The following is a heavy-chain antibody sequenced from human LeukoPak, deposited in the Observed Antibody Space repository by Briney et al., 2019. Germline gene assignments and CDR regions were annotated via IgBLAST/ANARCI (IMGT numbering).Heavy chain of an antibody. CDR1: GFTFSSYW. Sequence: GGSLRLSCAASGFTFSSYWMSWVRQAPGKGLEWVANIKQDGSEKYYVDSVKGRFTISRDNAKNSLYLQMNSLRAEDTALYYCARDMRGWYGYYFDYWGQGTLVTVSS. CDR3: ARDMRGWYGYYFDY. V-gene: IGHV3-7*03. CDR2: IKQDGSEK. D-gene: IGHD6-19*01. J-gene: IGHJ4*02.